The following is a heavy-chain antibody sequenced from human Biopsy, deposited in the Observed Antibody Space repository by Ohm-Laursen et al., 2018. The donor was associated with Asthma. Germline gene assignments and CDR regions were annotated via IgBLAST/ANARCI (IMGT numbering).Heavy chain of an antibody. V-gene: IGHV3-23*01. J-gene: IGHJ4*02. CDR2: IGVAGTP. D-gene: IGHD2-8*01. CDR3: ANTNRRSLTNRMAVSYFDN. Sequence: SLRLSCAASGLTFSNYDMSWVRQAPGKGLEWVAAIGVAGTPYYAEFVKGRFTISRDNSQSTLFLQINSLSAEDTAVYYCANTNRRSLTNRMAVSYFDNWGQGTLVTVSS. CDR1: GLTFSNYD.